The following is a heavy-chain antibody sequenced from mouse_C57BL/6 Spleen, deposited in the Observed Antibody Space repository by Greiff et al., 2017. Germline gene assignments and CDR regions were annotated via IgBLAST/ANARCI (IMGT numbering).Heavy chain of an antibody. CDR3: ARGSYSNYFDY. CDR2: ISSGGSYT. Sequence: EVKLEESGGDLVKPGGSLKLSCAASGFTFSSYGMSWVRQTPDKRLEWVATISSGGSYTYYPDSVKGRVTISRDNAKNTLYLQMSSLKSEDTAMYYCARGSYSNYFDYWGQGTTLTVSS. V-gene: IGHV5-6*02. J-gene: IGHJ2*01. CDR1: GFTFSSYG. D-gene: IGHD2-5*01.